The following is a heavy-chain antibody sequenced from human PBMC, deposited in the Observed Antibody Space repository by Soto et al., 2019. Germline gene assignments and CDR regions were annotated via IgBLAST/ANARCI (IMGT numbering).Heavy chain of an antibody. J-gene: IGHJ4*02. V-gene: IGHV4-59*01. CDR1: GGSISSYY. D-gene: IGHD6-19*01. Sequence: SETLSLTCIVSGGSISSYYWIWIRQPPGKGLEWIGYIYRGGSTTYNPSLQSRASISVDTSKNQFSLKLSSVTAADTAVYYCARYGGTAVAGRFDSWGQGTLVIV. CDR2: IYRGGST. CDR3: ARYGGTAVAGRFDS.